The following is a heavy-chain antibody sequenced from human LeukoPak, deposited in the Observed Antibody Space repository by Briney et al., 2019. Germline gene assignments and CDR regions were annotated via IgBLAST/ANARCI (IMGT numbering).Heavy chain of an antibody. D-gene: IGHD4-17*01. CDR2: VNHSGYT. Sequence: SETLSLTCGVSGTSFTPYYWSWIRQTPGKGLEWIGEVNHSGYTNMNPSLKSRVTISVDTSKNQFSLMMTSVTAADTAVYFCARMTTGHDYWGQGILVTVSS. V-gene: IGHV4-34*01. CDR3: ARMTTGHDY. CDR1: GTSFTPYY. J-gene: IGHJ4*02.